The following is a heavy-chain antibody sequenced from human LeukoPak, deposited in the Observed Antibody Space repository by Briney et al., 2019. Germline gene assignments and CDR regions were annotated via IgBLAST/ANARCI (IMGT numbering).Heavy chain of an antibody. CDR2: IYYSGST. Sequence: SQTLSLTCTVSGGSISSGGYYWSWIRQHPGKGLEWIGYIYYSGSTYYNPSLKSRVTISVDTSKNQFSLELSSVTAADTAVYYCARSYSYGYYYYYGMDVWGKGPRSPSPQ. CDR1: GGSISSGGYY. J-gene: IGHJ6*01. CDR3: ARSYSYGYYYYYGMDV. V-gene: IGHV4-31*03. D-gene: IGHD5-18*01.